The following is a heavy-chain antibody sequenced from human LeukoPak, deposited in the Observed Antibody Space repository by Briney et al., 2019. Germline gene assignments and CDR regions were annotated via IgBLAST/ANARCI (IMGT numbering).Heavy chain of an antibody. CDR1: GGSISSSNW. D-gene: IGHD2-15*01. CDR3: ARYADIVVVVDRSGFDY. Sequence: SGTLSLTCAVSGGSISSSNWWSWVRQPPGKGLEWIGEIYHSGSTNYNPSLKSRVTISVDTSKNQFSLKLSSVTAADTAVYYCARYADIVVVVDRSGFDYWGQGTLVTVSS. J-gene: IGHJ4*02. V-gene: IGHV4-4*02. CDR2: IYHSGST.